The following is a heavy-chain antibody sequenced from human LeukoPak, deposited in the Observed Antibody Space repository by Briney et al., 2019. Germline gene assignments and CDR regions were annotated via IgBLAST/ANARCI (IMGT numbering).Heavy chain of an antibody. V-gene: IGHV3-23*01. CDR3: AKDRREGSSGRLVVGWFDP. D-gene: IGHD6-19*01. J-gene: IGHJ5*02. CDR2: ISGSGGST. Sequence: GSLRLSCAASGFTFSSYAMSWVRQAPGKGLEWVSAISGSGGSTYYADSVKGRFTISRDNSKNTLYLQMNSLRAEDTAVYYCAKDRREGSSGRLVVGWFDPWGQGTLVTVSS. CDR1: GFTFSSYA.